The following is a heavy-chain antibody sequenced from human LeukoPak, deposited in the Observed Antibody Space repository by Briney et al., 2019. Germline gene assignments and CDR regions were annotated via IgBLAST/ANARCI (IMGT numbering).Heavy chain of an antibody. V-gene: IGHV3-30-3*01. Sequence: GGSLRLSCAASGFTISSYAMHWVRQAPGKGLEWVAVISYDGSNKYYTDSVKGRFTISRDNSKNTLYLQMNSLRAEDTAVYYCARGSYPWGQGTLVTVSS. CDR2: ISYDGSNK. CDR1: GFTISSYA. CDR3: ARGSYP. J-gene: IGHJ4*02.